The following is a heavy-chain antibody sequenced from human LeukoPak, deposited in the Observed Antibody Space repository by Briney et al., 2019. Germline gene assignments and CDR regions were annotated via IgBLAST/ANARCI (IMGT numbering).Heavy chain of an antibody. CDR3: ARDPRQQLGLGYYYYGMDV. D-gene: IGHD6-13*01. CDR2: IIPIFGTA. CDR1: GGTFSSYA. J-gene: IGHJ6*02. Sequence: SVKVSCKASGGTFSSYAISWVRQAPGQGLEWMGGIIPIFGTANYAQKFQGRVTITADESTSTAYMVLSSLRSEDTAVYYCARDPRQQLGLGYYYYGMDVWGQGTTVTVSS. V-gene: IGHV1-69*13.